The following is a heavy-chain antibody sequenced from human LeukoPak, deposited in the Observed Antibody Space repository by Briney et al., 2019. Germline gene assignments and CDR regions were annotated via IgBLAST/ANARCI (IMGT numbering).Heavy chain of an antibody. V-gene: IGHV3-30*02. CDR1: GFTFRTYN. Sequence: GGSLRLSCAASGFTFRTYNINWVRQAPGKGLEWVAYIQYDGSNEQYAHSVKGRFRISRDSSKNILYLQMNSLRAEDTAVYYCAKDRCSNGIGCYYYYMDVWGKGTTVTISS. CDR3: AKDRCSNGIGCYYYYMDV. D-gene: IGHD2-8*01. CDR2: IQYDGSNE. J-gene: IGHJ6*03.